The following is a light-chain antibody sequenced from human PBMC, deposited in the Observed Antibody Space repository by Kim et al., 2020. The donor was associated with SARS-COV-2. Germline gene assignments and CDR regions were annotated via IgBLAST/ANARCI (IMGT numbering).Light chain of an antibody. J-gene: IGLJ2*01. Sequence: AWGQTVRITCQGDSLRSYYASFYQQKPGQAPVLVIYGKNNRPSRIPDRFSGSSSGNTASLTITGAQAEDEADYYCNSRDSSGNHVVFGGGTQLTVL. CDR2: GKN. V-gene: IGLV3-19*01. CDR3: NSRDSSGNHVV. CDR1: SLRSYY.